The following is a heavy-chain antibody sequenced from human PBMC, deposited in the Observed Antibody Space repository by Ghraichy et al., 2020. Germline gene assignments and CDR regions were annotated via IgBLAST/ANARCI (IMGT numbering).Heavy chain of an antibody. J-gene: IGHJ3*01. CDR2: IYYSGTT. CDR3: AREGYYDSSDYFGLGAFDV. Sequence: SETLSLTCTGTVSGGSISNYYWSWIRQPPGKGLEWIGYIYYSGTTNYNPSLKSRVTISVATSKNQLSLKLSSVTAADTAVYYCAREGYYDSSDYFGLGAFDVWGQGTIVTVSS. V-gene: IGHV4-59*01. CDR1: GGSISNYY. D-gene: IGHD3-22*01.